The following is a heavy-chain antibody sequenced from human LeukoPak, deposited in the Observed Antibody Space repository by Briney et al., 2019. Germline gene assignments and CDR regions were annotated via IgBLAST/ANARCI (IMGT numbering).Heavy chain of an antibody. J-gene: IGHJ4*02. CDR1: GFTFSSYS. D-gene: IGHD3-22*01. CDR3: AKVYDSSGYYYVYYFDY. V-gene: IGHV3-21*04. Sequence: PGGSLRLSCAASGFTFSSYSINWVRQAPGKGLEWVSSISSTSRYIYYADSVKGRFTISRDNAKNSLYLQMNSLGAEDTAVYYCAKVYDSSGYYYVYYFDYWGQGTLVTVSS. CDR2: ISSTSRYI.